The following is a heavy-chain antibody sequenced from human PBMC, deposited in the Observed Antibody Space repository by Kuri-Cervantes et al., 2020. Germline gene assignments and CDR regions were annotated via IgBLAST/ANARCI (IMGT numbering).Heavy chain of an antibody. CDR2: INPNSGGT. J-gene: IGHJ6*02. CDR1: GYTFTGYY. Sequence: ASVPVSCKASGYTFTGYYMHWVRQAPGQGLEWMGWINPNSGGTNYAQKFQGRVTMTRDTSISTAYMELSRLRSDDTAVYYCAREVDTAMFFNGMDVWGQGTTVTVSS. CDR3: AREVDTAMFFNGMDV. V-gene: IGHV1-2*02. D-gene: IGHD5-18*01.